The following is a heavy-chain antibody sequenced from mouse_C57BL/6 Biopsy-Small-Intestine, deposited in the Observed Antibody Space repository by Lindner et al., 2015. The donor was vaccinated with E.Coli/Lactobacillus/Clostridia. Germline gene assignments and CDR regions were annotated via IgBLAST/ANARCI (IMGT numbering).Heavy chain of an antibody. CDR1: GYTFTGYW. D-gene: IGHD4-1*01. V-gene: IGHV1-9*01. J-gene: IGHJ2*01. CDR2: ILPGSVST. CDR3: AKSPELGRNY. Sequence: VQLQESGAGLMKPGASVKLSCKATGYTFTGYWIEWVKQRPGHGLEWIGEILPGSVSTNYNERFKGKATFTADTSSNTAYMQLSSLTTEDSAIYYCAKSPELGRNYWGQGTTLTVSS.